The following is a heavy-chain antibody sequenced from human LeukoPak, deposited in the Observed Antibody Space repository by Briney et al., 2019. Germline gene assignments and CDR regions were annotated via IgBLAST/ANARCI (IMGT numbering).Heavy chain of an antibody. D-gene: IGHD2-2*01. CDR2: IYPGDCDT. V-gene: IGHV5-51*01. CDR1: GYSFTSYW. Sequence: GESLKISCKGSGYSFTSYWIGWVRQMPGKGLEWMGIIYPGDCDTRYSPSFQGQVTISADKSISTAYLQWSSLKASDTAMYYCARPYCSSTSCYSFPYWGQGTLVTVSS. CDR3: ARPYCSSTSCYSFPY. J-gene: IGHJ4*02.